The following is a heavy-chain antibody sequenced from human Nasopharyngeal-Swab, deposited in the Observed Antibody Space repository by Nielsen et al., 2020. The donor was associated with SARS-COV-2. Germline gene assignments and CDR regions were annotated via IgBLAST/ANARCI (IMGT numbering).Heavy chain of an antibody. Sequence: WIRQPPGKGLEWIGEINHSGSTNYNPSLKSRVTISVDTSKNQFSLKLSSVTAADTAVYYCARSKKAPFDYWGQGTLVTV. J-gene: IGHJ4*02. CDR2: INHSGST. V-gene: IGHV4-34*01. CDR3: ARSKKAPFDY.